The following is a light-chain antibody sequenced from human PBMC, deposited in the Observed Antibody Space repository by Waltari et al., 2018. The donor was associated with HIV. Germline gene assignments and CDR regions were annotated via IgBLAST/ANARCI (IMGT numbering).Light chain of an antibody. CDR1: SRDVGGYTY. CDR3: SSYTSSSTPVV. V-gene: IGLV2-14*03. J-gene: IGLJ2*01. CDR2: DVS. Sequence: QSALTQPASVSGSPGQSITISCTGTSRDVGGYTYVSWYQQHPGKAPKLMIYDVSNRPSGVSNRFSGSKSGNTASLTISGLQAEDEADYYCSSYTSSSTPVVFGGGTKLTVL.